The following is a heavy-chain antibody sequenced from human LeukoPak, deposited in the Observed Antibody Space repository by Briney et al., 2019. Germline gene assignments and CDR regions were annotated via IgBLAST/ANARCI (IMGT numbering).Heavy chain of an antibody. J-gene: IGHJ6*02. CDR3: ARTSRHFYGSGTNLTPWPAGMDV. CDR2: IYYSGSST. V-gene: IGHV4-59*01. Sequence: SETLSLTCTVSGGSMSGFFWTWIRQPPGRELEWIGSIYYSGSSTKYNPSLKSRVAISVDTSKSQFSLNLNSATAADTAVYYCARTSRHFYGSGTNLTPWPAGMDVWGQGTTVTVSS. CDR1: GGSMSGFF. D-gene: IGHD3-10*01.